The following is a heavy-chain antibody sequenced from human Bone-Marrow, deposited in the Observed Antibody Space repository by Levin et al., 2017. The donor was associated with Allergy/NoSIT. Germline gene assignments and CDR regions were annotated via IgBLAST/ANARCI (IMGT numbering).Heavy chain of an antibody. Sequence: LSLTCAASGFTVSSNYMSWVRQAPGKGLEWVSVIYSGGSTYYADSVKGRFTISRDNSKNTLYLQMNSLRAEDTAVYYCARDPRKYGDYGYFDLWGRGTLVTVSS. J-gene: IGHJ2*01. CDR3: ARDPRKYGDYGYFDL. D-gene: IGHD4-17*01. CDR1: GFTVSSNY. V-gene: IGHV3-53*01. CDR2: IYSGGST.